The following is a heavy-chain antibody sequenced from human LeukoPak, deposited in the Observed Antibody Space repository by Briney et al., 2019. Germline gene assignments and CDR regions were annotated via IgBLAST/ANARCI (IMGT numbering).Heavy chain of an antibody. CDR2: ISGSGGST. CDR1: GVIFNNFA. Sequence: GGSLRLSCAASGVIFNNFAFHWVRQAPGKGLEWVSAISGSGGSTYYADSVKGRFTISRDNAKNSLYLQMNSLRDEDTAVYFCARRPYSDTSGRLSDVWGQGTTVTVSS. D-gene: IGHD3-22*01. V-gene: IGHV3-23*01. J-gene: IGHJ6*02. CDR3: ARRPYSDTSGRLSDV.